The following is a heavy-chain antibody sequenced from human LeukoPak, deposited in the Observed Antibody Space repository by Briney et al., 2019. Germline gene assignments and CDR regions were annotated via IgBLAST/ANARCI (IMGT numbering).Heavy chain of an antibody. D-gene: IGHD3-10*01. CDR1: GFTFSSYW. J-gene: IGHJ6*02. CDR3: ARDGFTMVTRYGMDV. CDR2: IKQDGSEK. V-gene: IGHV3-7*01. Sequence: GGSLRLSCAASGFTFSSYWMSWVRQAPGKGLEWVVNIKQDGSEKYYVDSVKGRFTISRDNAKNSLYLQMNSLRAEDTAVYYCARDGFTMVTRYGMDVWGQGTTVTVSS.